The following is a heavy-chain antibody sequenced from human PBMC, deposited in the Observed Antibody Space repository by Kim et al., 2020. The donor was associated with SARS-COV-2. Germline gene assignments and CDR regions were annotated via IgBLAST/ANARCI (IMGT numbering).Heavy chain of an antibody. V-gene: IGHV1-69*13. Sequence: SVKVSCKASGGTFSSYAISWVRQAPGQGLEWMGGIIPIFGTANYAQKFQGRVTITADESTSTAYMELSSLGSEDTAVYYCASHPVGYYYGMDVWGQGTTVTVSS. CDR1: GGTFSSYA. CDR2: IIPIFGTA. D-gene: IGHD1-26*01. CDR3: ASHPVGYYYGMDV. J-gene: IGHJ6*02.